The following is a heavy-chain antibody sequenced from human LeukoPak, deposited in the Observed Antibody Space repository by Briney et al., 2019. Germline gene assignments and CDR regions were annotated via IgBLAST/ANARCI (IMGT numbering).Heavy chain of an antibody. J-gene: IGHJ4*02. D-gene: IGHD6-19*01. CDR2: INPSGGST. CDR3: ARDLGGGSSGWYGGFDY. V-gene: IGHV1-46*01. Sequence: GASVKVSCKASGYTFTSYAMHWVRQAPGQRLEWMGIINPSGGSTSYAQKFQGRVTMTRDTSTSTVYMELSSLRSEDTAVYYCARDLGGGSSGWYGGFDYWGQGTLVTVSS. CDR1: GYTFTSYA.